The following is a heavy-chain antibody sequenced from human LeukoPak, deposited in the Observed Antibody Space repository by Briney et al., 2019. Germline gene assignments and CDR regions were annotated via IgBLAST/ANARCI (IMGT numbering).Heavy chain of an antibody. CDR1: VYTFTIYG. CDR3: ARGCSSTSCPCGMDV. V-gene: IGHV1-18*01. Sequence: ASVRVSCTASVYTFTIYGISWVRQAPGQRLEWMGWISAYNGNTNYAQKLQGRVAMTTDTSTSTAYMELRSLRSDDTAVYYCARGCSSTSCPCGMDVWGQGTTVTVSS. J-gene: IGHJ6*02. D-gene: IGHD2-2*01. CDR2: ISAYNGNT.